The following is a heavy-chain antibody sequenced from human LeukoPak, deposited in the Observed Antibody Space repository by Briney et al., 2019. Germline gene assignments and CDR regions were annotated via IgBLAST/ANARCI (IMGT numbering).Heavy chain of an antibody. Sequence: PGGSLRLSCAASGFTFSDYYMSWIRQAPGKGLEWVSYISSSGSTIYYADSVKGRFTISRDNAKNSLYLQMNSLRAEDTAVYYCARDSPDYDILTGYYRHFDYWGQGTLVTVSS. J-gene: IGHJ4*02. CDR1: GFTFSDYY. CDR2: ISSSGSTI. V-gene: IGHV3-11*01. CDR3: ARDSPDYDILTGYYRHFDY. D-gene: IGHD3-9*01.